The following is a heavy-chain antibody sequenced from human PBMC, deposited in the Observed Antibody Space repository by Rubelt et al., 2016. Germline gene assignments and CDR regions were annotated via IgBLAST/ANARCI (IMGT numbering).Heavy chain of an antibody. Sequence: QVQLVQSGAEVKKPGASVKVSCKASGGTFSSYAISWVRQAPGQGLEWMGRIIPILGIANYAQKYQGRGTITADTSTSTAYMELRSLRSDDTAVYYCASDADYYDSSGYYPFWGQGTLVTVSS. D-gene: IGHD3-22*01. CDR2: IIPILGIA. J-gene: IGHJ4*02. V-gene: IGHV1-69*09. CDR1: GGTFSSYA. CDR3: ASDADYYDSSGYYPF.